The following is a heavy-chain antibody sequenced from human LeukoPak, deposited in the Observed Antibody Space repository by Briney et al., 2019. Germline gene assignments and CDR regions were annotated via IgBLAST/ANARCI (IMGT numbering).Heavy chain of an antibody. CDR3: ARAGGDYPPYYFDY. J-gene: IGHJ4*02. Sequence: SETLSLTCTVSGDSISSSDYYWAWIRQPPGKGLEWIGNIYYNGNTYYNSSLKSRVTMSVDTSKNQFSLKLSSVTAADTAVYYCARAGGDYPPYYFDYWGQGTLVTVS. V-gene: IGHV4-39*07. D-gene: IGHD4-17*01. CDR2: IYYNGNT. CDR1: GDSISSSDYY.